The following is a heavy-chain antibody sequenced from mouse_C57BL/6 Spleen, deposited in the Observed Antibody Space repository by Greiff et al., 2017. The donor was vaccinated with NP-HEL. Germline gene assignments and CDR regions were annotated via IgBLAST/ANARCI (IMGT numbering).Heavy chain of an antibody. V-gene: IGHV1-61*01. J-gene: IGHJ1*03. Sequence: VQLVESGAELVRPGSSVKLSCKASGYTFTSYWMDWVKQRPGQGLEWIGNIYPSDSETHYNQKFKDKATLTVDKSSSTAYMQLSSLTSEDSAVYYCARWSYFDVWGTGTTVTVSS. CDR2: IYPSDSET. CDR1: GYTFTSYW. CDR3: ARWSYFDV.